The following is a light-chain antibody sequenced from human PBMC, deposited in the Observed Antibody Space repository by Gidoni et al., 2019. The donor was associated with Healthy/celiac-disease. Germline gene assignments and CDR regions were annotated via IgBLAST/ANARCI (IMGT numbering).Light chain of an antibody. CDR3: QQRSNWLT. CDR2: DAS. J-gene: IGKJ4*01. Sequence: EIVLTQAPATLSLSPGERATLPCRASQSVSSYLAWYQQKPGQGPRLLIYDASNSATGIPARFSGSGSGTDFTLTISSLEPEDFAVYYCQQRSNWLTFGGGTKVEIK. CDR1: QSVSSY. V-gene: IGKV3-11*01.